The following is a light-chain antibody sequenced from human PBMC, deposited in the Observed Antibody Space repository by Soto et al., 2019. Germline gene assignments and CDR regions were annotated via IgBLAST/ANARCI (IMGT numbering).Light chain of an antibody. V-gene: IGKV1-39*01. CDR1: HSLLHSNGYNY. CDR2: GAS. J-gene: IGKJ4*01. CDR3: QQSYSTPPVT. Sequence: MTQSPLSLPVTPGEPASISCSSSHSLLHSNGYNYLNWYQQKPGKAPNLLIYGASSLQSGVPSRFSGSGSGTDFTLTISSLQPEDFATYYCQQSYSTPPVTFGGGTKVDI.